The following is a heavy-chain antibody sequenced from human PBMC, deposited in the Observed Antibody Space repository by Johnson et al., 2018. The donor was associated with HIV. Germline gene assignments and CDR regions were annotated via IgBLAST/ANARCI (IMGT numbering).Heavy chain of an antibody. Sequence: MQLVESGGVVVQPGGSLRLSCAASGFIVSNNYMNWVRQTPGKGLEWVSILHRDGTTYYADSVTGRFTISRDNAKNSLYLQMNSLRAEDTALYYCAKVHSSSSLNGACDIWGQGTMVTVSS. V-gene: IGHV3-66*02. CDR3: AKVHSSSSLNGACDI. J-gene: IGHJ3*02. CDR1: GFIVSNNY. D-gene: IGHD6-6*01. CDR2: LHRDGTT.